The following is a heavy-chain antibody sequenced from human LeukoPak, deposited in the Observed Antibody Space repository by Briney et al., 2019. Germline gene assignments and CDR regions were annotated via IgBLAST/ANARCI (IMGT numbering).Heavy chain of an antibody. CDR2: IQSKTEGGAT. CDR3: TSNWAGDFDN. V-gene: IGHV3-15*01. J-gene: IGHJ4*02. D-gene: IGHD1-1*01. Sequence: GGSLRLSCAASGFIFSKAWMSWVRQAPGKGLEWIGRIQSKTEGGATDYAAPLKGRFSISRDDSENTLYLQMNSLTTEDTGIYYCTSNWAGDFDNWGQGTLVIVSS. CDR1: GFIFSKAW.